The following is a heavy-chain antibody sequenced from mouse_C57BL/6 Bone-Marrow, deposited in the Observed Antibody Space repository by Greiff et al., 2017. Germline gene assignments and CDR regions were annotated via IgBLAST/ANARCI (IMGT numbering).Heavy chain of an antibody. Sequence: EVHLVESGGGLVKPGGSLKLSCAASGFTFSSYTMSWVRQTPEKRLEWVATISGGGGNTYYPDSVKGRFTISRDNAKNTLYLQMSSLRSEDTALYYCARPYYDGSFFFAYWGQGTLVTVSA. CDR2: ISGGGGNT. J-gene: IGHJ3*01. CDR3: ARPYYDGSFFFAY. CDR1: GFTFSSYT. D-gene: IGHD1-1*01. V-gene: IGHV5-9*01.